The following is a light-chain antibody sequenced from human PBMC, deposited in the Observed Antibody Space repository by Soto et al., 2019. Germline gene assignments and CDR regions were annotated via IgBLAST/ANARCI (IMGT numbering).Light chain of an antibody. V-gene: IGLV3-1*01. CDR2: QDS. CDR1: KLGDKY. J-gene: IGLJ2*01. CDR3: QAWDRSTRV. Sequence: SYELTQPPSVSVSPGQTASITCSGDKLGDKYACWYQQKPGQSPVLVIYQDSKRPSGIPGRFSGSNSGNTATLTISGTQAMDEADYYCQAWDRSTRVFGGGTKVTVL.